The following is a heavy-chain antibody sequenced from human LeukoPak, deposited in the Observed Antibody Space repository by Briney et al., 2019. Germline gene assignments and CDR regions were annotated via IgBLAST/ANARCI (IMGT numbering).Heavy chain of an antibody. Sequence: PGGSLRLSCAASGFTFSDYYMSWIRQAPGKGLEWVSYISSSGSTIYYADSVKGRFTISRDNAKNSLYLQMNSLRAEDTAVYYCARDTYYYDSSGYFSFDIWGQGTMVTVSS. D-gene: IGHD3-22*01. J-gene: IGHJ3*02. CDR2: ISSSGSTI. V-gene: IGHV3-11*01. CDR1: GFTFSDYY. CDR3: ARDTYYYDSSGYFSFDI.